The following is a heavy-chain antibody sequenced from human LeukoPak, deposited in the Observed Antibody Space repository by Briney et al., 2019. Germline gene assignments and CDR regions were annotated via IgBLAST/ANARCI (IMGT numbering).Heavy chain of an antibody. J-gene: IGHJ4*02. D-gene: IGHD4-17*01. CDR3: ARHLGMTTVTPFDY. CDR2: IYYSGST. CDR1: GGSISSYY. Sequence: PSETLSLTRTVSGGSISSYYWSWIRQPPGKGLEWIGYIYYSGSTNYNPSLKSRVTISVDTSKNQFSLKLSSVTAADTAVYYCARHLGMTTVTPFDYWGQGTLVTVSS. V-gene: IGHV4-59*08.